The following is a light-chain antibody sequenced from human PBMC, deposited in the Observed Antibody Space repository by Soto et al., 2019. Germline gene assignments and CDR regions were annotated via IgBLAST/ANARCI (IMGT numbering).Light chain of an antibody. V-gene: IGLV2-14*01. Sequence: QSVLTQPASVSGSPGQSVTISCTGTSSDVGAYKYVSWSQQHPGKAPKLMIYEVSNRPSGVSNRFSGSKSGNTASLTISGLQPEDQADCYCSSYRSSSVPSGFASGTKVTV. CDR3: SSYRSSSVPSG. CDR1: SSDVGAYKY. CDR2: EVS. J-gene: IGLJ1*01.